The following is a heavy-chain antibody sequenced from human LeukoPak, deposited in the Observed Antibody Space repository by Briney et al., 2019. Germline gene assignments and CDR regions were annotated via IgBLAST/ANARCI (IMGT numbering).Heavy chain of an antibody. CDR3: ASGYYRGWYIPYY. CDR2: IKEDGSEK. D-gene: IGHD6-19*01. V-gene: IGHV3-7*01. J-gene: IGHJ4*02. Sequence: PGGSLRLSCAASGFTFSTSWMIWVRQAPGKWLEWVANIKEDGSEKYYVDSVKGRFTISRDNAKNSLYLQMNSLRAEETAVYYCASGYYRGWYIPYYWEQGTLVTVSS. CDR1: GFTFSTSW.